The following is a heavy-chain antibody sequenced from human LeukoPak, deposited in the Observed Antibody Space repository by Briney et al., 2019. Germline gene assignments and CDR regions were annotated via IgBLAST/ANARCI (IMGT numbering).Heavy chain of an antibody. CDR1: WLIFSSQY. V-gene: IGHV3-53*04. D-gene: IGHD6-19*01. J-gene: IGHJ4*02. Sequence: GSLKLSLSAPWLIFSSQYMQLVLHAPGKGVEWVSVLYSGGSTYYADSGKGRFTISRHNSKNTLYLQMNSLRADDTAVYYCARDSSGLSFDYWGQGTLVTVSS. CDR3: ARDSSGLSFDY. CDR2: LYSGGST.